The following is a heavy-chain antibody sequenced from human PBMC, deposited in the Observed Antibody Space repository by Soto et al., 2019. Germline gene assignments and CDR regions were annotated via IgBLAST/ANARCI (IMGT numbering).Heavy chain of an antibody. Sequence: SETLSLTCVVSGGSLSDYFWSWIRQPPGMALEWIGEINHLGSINYNPSLKSRVTMSVDTSKNQFSLTLNSVTAADTATYYCARGGISHWAYFYYMXVWDRGTTVTVSS. V-gene: IGHV4-34*01. CDR2: INHLGSI. CDR3: ARGGISHWAYFYYMXV. D-gene: IGHD2-21*01. CDR1: GGSLSDYF. J-gene: IGHJ6*03.